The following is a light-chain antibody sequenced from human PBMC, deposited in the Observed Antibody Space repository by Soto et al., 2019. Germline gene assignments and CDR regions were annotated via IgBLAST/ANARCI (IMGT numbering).Light chain of an antibody. CDR1: QSVSSNS. J-gene: IGKJ3*01. CDR2: GAS. CDR3: QQYGSTPFT. Sequence: EIVVTQSPGTLSLSPGERATLSCRASQSVSSNSLAWYQQKPGQAPSLLIYGASSRASDIPDRFSGSGSGTDFTLIISSLEPEEFAIYDGQQYGSTPFTFGPGTKVDVK. V-gene: IGKV3-20*01.